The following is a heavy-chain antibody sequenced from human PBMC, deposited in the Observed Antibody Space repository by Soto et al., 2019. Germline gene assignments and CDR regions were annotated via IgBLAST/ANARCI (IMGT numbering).Heavy chain of an antibody. CDR1: GYTFTSYG. CDR2: ISAYNGNT. Sequence: QVQLVQSGAEVKKPGASVKVSCKASGYTFTSYGISWVRQAPGQGLEWMGWISAYNGNTNYAQKLQGRVTMTTDTSTSTAYMELRSLISDDTAVYYCARDRYYDILTGYYRRGYYYYGMDVWGQGTTVTVSS. D-gene: IGHD3-9*01. J-gene: IGHJ6*02. V-gene: IGHV1-18*01. CDR3: ARDRYYDILTGYYRRGYYYYGMDV.